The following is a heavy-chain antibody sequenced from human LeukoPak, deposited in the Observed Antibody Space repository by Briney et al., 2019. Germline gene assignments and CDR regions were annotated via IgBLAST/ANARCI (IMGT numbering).Heavy chain of an antibody. Sequence: GASVKVSCKASGYTFTGYYMHWVRQAPGQGLEWMGWISAYNGNTNYAQKLQGRVTMTTDTSTSTAYMELRSLRSDDTAVYYCARNPLGYDSSGYYPKQLDYWGQGTLVTVSS. D-gene: IGHD3-22*01. J-gene: IGHJ4*02. CDR1: GYTFTGYY. V-gene: IGHV1-18*04. CDR3: ARNPLGYDSSGYYPKQLDY. CDR2: ISAYNGNT.